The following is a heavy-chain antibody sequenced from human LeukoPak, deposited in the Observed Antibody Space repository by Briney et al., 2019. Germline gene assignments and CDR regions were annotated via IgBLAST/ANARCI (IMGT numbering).Heavy chain of an antibody. Sequence: ASVKVSCKASGYTFTSYDINWVRQATGQGLEWMGWMNPNSGNTGYAQKFQGRVTMTRNTSISTAYMELSSLRSEDTAVYYCARQGITIFSDWFDPWGQGTQVTVSS. J-gene: IGHJ5*02. CDR2: MNPNSGNT. CDR1: GYTFTSYD. CDR3: ARQGITIFSDWFDP. V-gene: IGHV1-8*01. D-gene: IGHD3-9*01.